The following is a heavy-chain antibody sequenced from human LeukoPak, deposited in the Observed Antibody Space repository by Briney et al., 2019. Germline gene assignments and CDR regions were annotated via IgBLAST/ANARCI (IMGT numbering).Heavy chain of an antibody. CDR2: INPNSGGT. J-gene: IGHJ6*03. V-gene: IGHV1-2*02. CDR3: ARGVAAAPNYYYYMDV. CDR1: GYTFTGYY. Sequence: GASVKVSCKASGYTFTGYYMHWVRQAPGQGLEWMGWINPNSGGTNYAQKFQGRVTMTRDTSISTAYMELSRLRSDDTAVYYCARGVAAAPNYYYYMDVWGKGTTVTVSS. D-gene: IGHD6-13*01.